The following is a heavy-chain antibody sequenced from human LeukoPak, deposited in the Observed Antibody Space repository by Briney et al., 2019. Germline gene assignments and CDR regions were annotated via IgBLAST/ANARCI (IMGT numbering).Heavy chain of an antibody. J-gene: IGHJ4*02. CDR2: ITGSGGRA. Sequence: GGSLRLSCAASGLTFSSYAMSWVRQAPARGLEWVSTITGSGGRAYYTDSVKGRFTISRDNSMNTLFLQMNSLRAEDTAVYYCAKDALDTAMVTGDYWGQGTLVTVSS. V-gene: IGHV3-23*01. CDR3: AKDALDTAMVTGDY. CDR1: GLTFSSYA. D-gene: IGHD5-18*01.